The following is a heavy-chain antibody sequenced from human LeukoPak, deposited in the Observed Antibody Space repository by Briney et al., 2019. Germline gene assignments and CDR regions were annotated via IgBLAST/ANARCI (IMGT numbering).Heavy chain of an antibody. Sequence: GASVKVSCKASGYTFTSYGISWVRQAPGQGLEWMGWISAYNGNTNYAQNPQGRVTMTTDTSTSTAYMELRSLRSDDTAVYYCARDSGIVVVVAAADYWGQGTLVTVSS. CDR2: ISAYNGNT. J-gene: IGHJ4*02. CDR3: ARDSGIVVVVAAADY. V-gene: IGHV1-18*01. CDR1: GYTFTSYG. D-gene: IGHD2-15*01.